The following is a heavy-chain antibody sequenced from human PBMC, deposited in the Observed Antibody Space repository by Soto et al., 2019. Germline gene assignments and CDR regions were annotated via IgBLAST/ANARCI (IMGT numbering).Heavy chain of an antibody. Sequence: GASEKVSCKASGGTFSSYAISWVRQAPGQGLEWMGGIIPIFGTANYAQKFQGRVTITADESTSTAYMELSSLRSEDTAVYYCARGTYYYDSSGYYYSSSGMDVWGQGTTVTAP. CDR1: GGTFSSYA. J-gene: IGHJ6*02. CDR2: IIPIFGTA. V-gene: IGHV1-69*13. D-gene: IGHD3-22*01. CDR3: ARGTYYYDSSGYYYSSSGMDV.